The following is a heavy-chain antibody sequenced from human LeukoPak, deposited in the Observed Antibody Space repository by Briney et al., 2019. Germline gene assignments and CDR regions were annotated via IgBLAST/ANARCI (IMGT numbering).Heavy chain of an antibody. CDR1: GGTFSSYA. D-gene: IGHD2-15*01. CDR2: IIPILGIA. V-gene: IGHV1-69*04. J-gene: IGHJ6*02. Sequence: SVKVSCKASGGTFSSYAISWVRQAPGQGLEWMGRIIPILGIANYAQKFQGRVTITADKSTSTAYMELSSLRSEDTAVHYCARGLGPGRNYYGMDVWGQGTTVTVSS. CDR3: ARGLGPGRNYYGMDV.